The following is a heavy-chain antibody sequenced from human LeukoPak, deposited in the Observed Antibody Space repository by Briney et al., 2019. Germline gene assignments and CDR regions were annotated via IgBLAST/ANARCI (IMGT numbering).Heavy chain of an antibody. Sequence: SVKVSCKASGGTFSTFPISWVRQAPGQGLEWIGGIIPIFGPNYAQKFQGRTTISADLATATAYMELSSLTSEDTSVYYCATGKDRSGYYYSLDYWGQGTLVAVSS. J-gene: IGHJ4*02. CDR1: GGTFSTFP. D-gene: IGHD3-22*01. CDR2: IIPIFGP. V-gene: IGHV1-69*13. CDR3: ATGKDRSGYYYSLDY.